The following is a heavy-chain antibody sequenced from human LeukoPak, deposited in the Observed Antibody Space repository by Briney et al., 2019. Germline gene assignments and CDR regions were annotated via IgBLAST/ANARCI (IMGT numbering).Heavy chain of an antibody. CDR2: IYTSGST. V-gene: IGHV4-61*02. CDR1: GGSIRSGSYY. CDR3: ARDQRTGTTFSSDY. Sequence: SETLSLTCTVSGGSIRSGSYYWSWIRQPAGKGLEWIGRIYTSGSTNYNPSLKSRVTISVDTSKNQFSLKLSSVTAADTAVYYCARDQRTGTTFSSDYWGQGTLVTVSS. J-gene: IGHJ4*02. D-gene: IGHD1-7*01.